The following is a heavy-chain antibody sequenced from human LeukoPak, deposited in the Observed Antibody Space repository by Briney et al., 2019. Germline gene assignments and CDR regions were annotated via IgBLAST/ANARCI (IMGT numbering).Heavy chain of an antibody. V-gene: IGHV3-23*01. CDR2: IGGSGGDT. D-gene: IGHD6-13*01. J-gene: IGHJ4*02. CDR3: AKAGSSWYLDY. Sequence: GGSLRLSCAASGLTFNSYAMSWVRQAPGKGLEWVSAIGGSGGDTYYADSVKGRFTISRDNPKNTLYLQMNSLRAEDTAVYYCAKAGSSWYLDYWGQGTLVTVSS. CDR1: GLTFNSYA.